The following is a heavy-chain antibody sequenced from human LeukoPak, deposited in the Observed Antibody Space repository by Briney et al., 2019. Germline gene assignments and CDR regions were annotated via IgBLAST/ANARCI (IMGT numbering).Heavy chain of an antibody. Sequence: PSETLSLTCTVSGGSISSSNDYWGWIRQPPGKGLEWIGSIYYSENTYYNPSLKSRVSISVDTSKNQFSLKLSSVTAADTAVYYCARDLGYYDSSGYLRGAEYFQHWGQGTLVTVSS. J-gene: IGHJ1*01. CDR2: IYYSENT. CDR1: GGSISSSNDY. CDR3: ARDLGYYDSSGYLRGAEYFQH. V-gene: IGHV4-39*02. D-gene: IGHD3-22*01.